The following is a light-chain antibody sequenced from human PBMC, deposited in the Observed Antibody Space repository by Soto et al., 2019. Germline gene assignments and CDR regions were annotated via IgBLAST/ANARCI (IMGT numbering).Light chain of an antibody. J-gene: IGKJ2*01. CDR2: DAS. CDR3: QQDVNLPYT. V-gene: IGKV1-33*01. Sequence: DIQMTQSPSSLSASVGDRVTITCQASQDISNYLTWYQQKPGKAPKLLIYDASNLETGVPSRCSGNGSGTDFTFTISSLQPEDIATYYCQQDVNLPYTCGQGPKLEIK. CDR1: QDISNY.